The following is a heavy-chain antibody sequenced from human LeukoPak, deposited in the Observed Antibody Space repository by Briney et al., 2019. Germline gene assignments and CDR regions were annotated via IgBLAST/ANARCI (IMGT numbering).Heavy chain of an antibody. D-gene: IGHD3-10*01. CDR2: IYYSGST. J-gene: IGHJ3*02. CDR3: ARQGRLLWFGETIDAFDI. Sequence: PETLSLTCTVSGGSISSYYWSWIRQPPGKGLEWIGYIYYSGSTNYNPSLKSRVTISVDTSKNQFSLKLSSVTAADTAVYYCARQGRLLWFGETIDAFDIWGQGTMVTVSS. V-gene: IGHV4-59*01. CDR1: GGSISSYY.